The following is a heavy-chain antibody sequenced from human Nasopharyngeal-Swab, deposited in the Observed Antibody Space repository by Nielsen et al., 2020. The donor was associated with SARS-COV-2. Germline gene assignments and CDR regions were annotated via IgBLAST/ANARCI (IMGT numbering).Heavy chain of an antibody. CDR2: ISSSGSTI. CDR1: GFTFSSYE. CDR3: ARPDVPGYYTLIDY. Sequence: GGSLRLSCAASGFTFSSYEMNWVRQAPGKGLEWVSYISSSGSTIYYADSVKGRFTISRDNSKNTLYLQMNSLRAEDTAVYYCARPDVPGYYTLIDYWGQGTLVTVSS. D-gene: IGHD3/OR15-3a*01. V-gene: IGHV3-48*03. J-gene: IGHJ4*02.